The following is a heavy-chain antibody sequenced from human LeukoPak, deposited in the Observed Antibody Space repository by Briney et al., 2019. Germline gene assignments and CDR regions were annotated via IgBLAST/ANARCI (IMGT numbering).Heavy chain of an antibody. V-gene: IGHV4-39*01. CDR3: ARQEVGAAWFDP. CDR2: IYYSGST. J-gene: IGHJ5*02. D-gene: IGHD6-13*01. Sequence: SETLSLTCTVSGGSISSSSYYWGWIRQPPGTGLEWIGSIYYSGSTYYNPSLKSRVTISVDTSKNQFSLKLSSVTAADTAVYYWARQEVGAAWFDPWGQGTLVTVSS. CDR1: GGSISSSSYY.